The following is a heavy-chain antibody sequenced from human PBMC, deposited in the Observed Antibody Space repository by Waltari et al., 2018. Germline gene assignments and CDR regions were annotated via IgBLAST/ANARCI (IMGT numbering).Heavy chain of an antibody. CDR2: TYYRSKWAN. D-gene: IGHD6-13*01. CDR1: GDSDRVTRAAA. Sequence: QVQLKQSGPGLVKLSQTPSLPCAVSGDSDRVTRAAAWNWIRQSPSRGLEWLGRTYYRSKWANEYAVSVRSRITITPDTSKNQFSPHLNAVTPEDTAVYYCARGSSSSFDSWGQGILVTVSS. CDR3: ARGSSSSFDS. V-gene: IGHV6-1*01. J-gene: IGHJ4*02.